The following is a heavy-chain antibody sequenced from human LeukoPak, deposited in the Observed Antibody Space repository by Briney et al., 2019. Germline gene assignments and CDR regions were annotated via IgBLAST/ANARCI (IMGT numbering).Heavy chain of an antibody. Sequence: SETLSLTCTVSGGSISSSSYYWGWIRQPPGKGLEWIGSIYYNGSTYYNPSLKSRVTISVDTSKNQFSLKLSSVTAADTAVYYCARSRRGYCSSTSCHPTPFDYWGQGTLVTVSS. CDR2: IYYNGST. CDR3: ARSRRGYCSSTSCHPTPFDY. V-gene: IGHV4-39*07. CDR1: GGSISSSSYY. J-gene: IGHJ4*02. D-gene: IGHD2-2*01.